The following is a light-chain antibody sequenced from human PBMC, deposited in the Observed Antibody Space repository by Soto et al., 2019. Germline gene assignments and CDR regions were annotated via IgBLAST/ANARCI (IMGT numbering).Light chain of an antibody. CDR1: SSNIGSNT. V-gene: IGLV1-44*01. CDR2: SNN. CDR3: AAWDGGLNGPI. J-gene: IGLJ1*01. Sequence: QSVLTQPPSASGTPGQRVTISCSGSSSNIGSNTVNWYQQLPGTAPKLLIYSNNQRPSGVPDRFSGSKSGTSASLAISGRQWGDEADYYCAAWDGGLNGPIFGTGTKVTVL.